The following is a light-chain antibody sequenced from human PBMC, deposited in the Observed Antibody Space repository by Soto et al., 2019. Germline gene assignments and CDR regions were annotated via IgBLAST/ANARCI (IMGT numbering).Light chain of an antibody. CDR3: QQYNNWPPA. CDR1: QSVSGN. J-gene: IGKJ1*01. CDR2: GAS. Sequence: EIVMAQSPATLSVSPGERATLSCRASQSVSGNLAWYQQKPGQAPRLLIYGASTRATGIPARFSGSGSGTEFTLTISGLQSEDFAVYYCQQYNNWPPAFGQGTKVEIK. V-gene: IGKV3-15*01.